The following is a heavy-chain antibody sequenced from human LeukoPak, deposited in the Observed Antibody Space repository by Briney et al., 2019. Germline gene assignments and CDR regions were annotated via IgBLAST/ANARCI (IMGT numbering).Heavy chain of an antibody. D-gene: IGHD3-16*01. CDR1: GYTFTGYY. CDR2: INPNSGGT. J-gene: IGHJ6*02. CDR3: ASSRNALSGMDV. V-gene: IGHV1-2*04. Sequence: ASVKVSCKASGYTFTGYYMHWVRQAPGQGLEWMGWINPNSGGTNCAQKFQGWVTMTRDTSISTAYMELSRLRSDDTAVYYCASSRNALSGMDVWGQGTTVTVSS.